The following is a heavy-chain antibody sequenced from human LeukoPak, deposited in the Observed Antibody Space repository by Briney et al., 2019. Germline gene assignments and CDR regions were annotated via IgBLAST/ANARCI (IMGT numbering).Heavy chain of an antibody. D-gene: IGHD6-13*01. CDR1: GASFSGYY. CDR2: INHSGST. V-gene: IGHV4-34*01. J-gene: IGHJ3*02. Sequence: SETLSLTCAVYGASFSGYYWSWIRQPPGKGLEWIGEINHSGSTNYNPSLKSRVTISVDTSKNQFSLKLSSVTAGDTAVYYCARSSSWYAFDIWGQGTMVTVSS. CDR3: ARSSSWYAFDI.